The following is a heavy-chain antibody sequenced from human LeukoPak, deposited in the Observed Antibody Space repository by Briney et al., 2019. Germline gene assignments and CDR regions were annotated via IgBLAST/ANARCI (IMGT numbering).Heavy chain of an antibody. CDR1: GFTFSSYE. D-gene: IGHD5/OR15-5a*01. J-gene: IGHJ3*02. CDR2: ISSSGSTI. CDR3: ARDASLRAFDI. Sequence: GGSLRLSCAASGFTFSSYEMNWVRQAPGKGLEWVSYISSSGSTIYYADSVKGRFTISRDNAKNSLYLQMNSLRAEDTAAYYCARDASLRAFDIWGQGTMVTVSS. V-gene: IGHV3-48*03.